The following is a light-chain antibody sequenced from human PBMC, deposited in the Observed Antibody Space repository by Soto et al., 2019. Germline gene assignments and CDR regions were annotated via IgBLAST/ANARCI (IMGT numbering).Light chain of an antibody. V-gene: IGLV1-47*01. CDR1: SSIIGIND. CDR2: RNN. Sequence: QSVLTQPPSASGTAGQRVTSSFSGISSIIGINDVYWYQQLPVTAPKLLIYRNNQRPSGVPDRFSGSKSGTSASLAISGLRSDHEADYYCAAWDDSLSGLFGGGTQLTVL. CDR3: AAWDDSLSGL. J-gene: IGLJ2*01.